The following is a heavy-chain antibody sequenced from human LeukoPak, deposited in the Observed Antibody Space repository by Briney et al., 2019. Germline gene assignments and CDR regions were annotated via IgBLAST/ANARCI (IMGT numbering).Heavy chain of an antibody. J-gene: IGHJ4*02. CDR1: GFTFSSYG. Sequence: GGSLRLSCAASGFTFSSYGMHWVRQAPGKGLEWVAFIRYDGSNKYYADSVKGRFTISRDNSKNTLYLQMNSLRAEDTAVYYCAKDAIAARRFDYWGQGTLVTVSS. CDR3: AKDAIAARRFDY. V-gene: IGHV3-30*02. D-gene: IGHD6-6*01. CDR2: IRYDGSNK.